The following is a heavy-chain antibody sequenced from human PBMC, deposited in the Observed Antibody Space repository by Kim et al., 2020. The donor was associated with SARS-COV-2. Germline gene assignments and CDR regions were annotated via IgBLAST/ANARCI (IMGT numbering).Heavy chain of an antibody. D-gene: IGHD3-3*01. CDR1: GFTFSSYG. J-gene: IGHJ6*02. Sequence: GGSLRLSCAASGFTFSSYGMHWVRQAPGKGLEWVAVISYDGSNKYYADSVKGRFTISRDNSKNTLYLQMNSLRAEDTAVYYCAKESRVYYDFWSGYYTDYYYGMDVWGQGTTVTVSS. CDR3: AKESRVYYDFWSGYYTDYYYGMDV. CDR2: ISYDGSNK. V-gene: IGHV3-30*18.